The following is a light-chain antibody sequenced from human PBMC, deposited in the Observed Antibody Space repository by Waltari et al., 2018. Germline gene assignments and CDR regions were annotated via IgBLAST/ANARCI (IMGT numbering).Light chain of an antibody. CDR2: RDD. J-gene: IGLJ1*01. CDR1: KLGSKY. Sequence: SYEVTQPPSVSVSPRQRATITCSGEKLGSKYVSWYQQKSGQSPVLVIYRDDKRPSGIPERFSGSNSGNTATLTISGTQPMDEADYYCQARDSSAFVFGAGTKVTVL. V-gene: IGLV3-1*01. CDR3: QARDSSAFV.